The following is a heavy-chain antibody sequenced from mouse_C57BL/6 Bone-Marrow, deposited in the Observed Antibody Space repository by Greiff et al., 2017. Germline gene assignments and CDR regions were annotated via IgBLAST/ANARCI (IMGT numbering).Heavy chain of an antibody. CDR3: ARRGYWVFAY. V-gene: IGHV1-81*01. D-gene: IGHD4-1*01. CDR1: GYTFTSYG. J-gene: IGHJ3*01. Sequence: VQLQQSGAELARPGASVKLSCKASGYTFTSYGISWVKQRTGQGLEWIGEIYPRSGNTYYNEKFKGKATLTAYKSSSTAYMELRSLTSEDSAVYFCARRGYWVFAYWGQGTLVTVSA. CDR2: IYPRSGNT.